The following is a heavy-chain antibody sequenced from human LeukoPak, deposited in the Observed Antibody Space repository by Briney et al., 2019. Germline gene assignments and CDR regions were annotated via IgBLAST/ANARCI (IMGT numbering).Heavy chain of an antibody. CDR3: ARLGAPGAFDI. CDR2: IYYSGST. D-gene: IGHD1-26*01. CDR1: GGSISSGDYY. V-gene: IGHV4-61*08. Sequence: SETLSLTCTVSGGSISSGDYYWSWIRQPPGKGLEWIGYIYYSGSTNYNPSLKSRVTISVDTSKNQFSLKLSSVTAADTAVYYCARLGAPGAFDIWGQGTMVTVSS. J-gene: IGHJ3*02.